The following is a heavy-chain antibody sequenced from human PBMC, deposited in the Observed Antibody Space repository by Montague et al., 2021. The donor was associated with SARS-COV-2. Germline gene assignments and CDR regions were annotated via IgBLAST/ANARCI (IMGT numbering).Heavy chain of an antibody. CDR3: ARISYGSEMGFDD. D-gene: IGHD3-10*01. CDR1: GFSLSTSGMC. V-gene: IGHV2-70*11. J-gene: IGHJ4*02. CDR2: IDWDDDK. Sequence: PALVKPTQTLTLTCTFSGFSLSTSGMCVSWIRQPPGEALEWLARIDWDDDKYYSTSLKTRLTISKDTSKNQVVLTMTNMDPVDTATYYCARISYGSEMGFDDWGQGTLVTVSS.